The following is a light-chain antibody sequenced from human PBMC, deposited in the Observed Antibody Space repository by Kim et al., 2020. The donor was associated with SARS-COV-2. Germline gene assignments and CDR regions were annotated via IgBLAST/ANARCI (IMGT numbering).Light chain of an antibody. J-gene: IGKJ4*01. V-gene: IGKV1-9*01. Sequence: ASIGDRVTITCRASQGISTSLAWYQQKPGKAPKLLIYAASTLQRGVPARFTDTGSGTDFTLTITTLQPEDFATYHCQQMKTYPLTFGGGTKVDIK. CDR2: AAS. CDR1: QGISTS. CDR3: QQMKTYPLT.